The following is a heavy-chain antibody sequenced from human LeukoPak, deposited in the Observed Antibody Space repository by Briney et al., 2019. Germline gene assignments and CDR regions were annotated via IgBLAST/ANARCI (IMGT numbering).Heavy chain of an antibody. CDR1: GGSFSGYY. J-gene: IGHJ5*02. V-gene: IGHV4-34*01. D-gene: IGHD2-8*01. CDR3: AREALPNGVWRVGWFDP. Sequence: SETLSLTCAVYGGSFSGYYWSWIRQPPGKGLEWIGEINHSGSTNYNPSLKSRVIMSLDTSKNQFSLKLSSVTAADTAVYYCAREALPNGVWRVGWFDPWGQGTLVTVFS. CDR2: INHSGST.